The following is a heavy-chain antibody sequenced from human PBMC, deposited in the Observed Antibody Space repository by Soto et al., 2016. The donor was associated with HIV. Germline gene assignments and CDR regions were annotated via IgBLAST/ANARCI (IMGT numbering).Heavy chain of an antibody. CDR1: GGSISSGGYY. V-gene: IGHV4-31*03. Sequence: VQLQESGPGLVKPSQTLSLTCTVSGGSISSGGYYWSWIRQHPGKGPEWIGYIYYSGSTYYNPSLKSRVTISVDTSKNQFSLKVSSVTAADTAVYYCARDRKAVAGVGYYYEGMDVWGQGTTVTVSS. CDR3: ARDRKAVAGVGYYYEGMDV. J-gene: IGHJ6*02. D-gene: IGHD6-19*01. CDR2: IYYSGST.